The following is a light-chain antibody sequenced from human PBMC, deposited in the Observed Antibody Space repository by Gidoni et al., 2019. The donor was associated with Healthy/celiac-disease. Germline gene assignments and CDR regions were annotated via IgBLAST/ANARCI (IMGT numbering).Light chain of an antibody. CDR2: LGS. CDR3: RQALQTPT. CDR1: QSLLHSNGYNY. J-gene: IGKJ1*01. Sequence: VMTQSPLSLPVTPGEPASISCRSSQSLLHSNGYNYLDWYLQKPVQSSQLLIYLGSKRASGGPDRCSGRGSGTDFTLKISRVEAEDVGVYYCRQALQTPTFGQGTKVEIK. V-gene: IGKV2-28*01.